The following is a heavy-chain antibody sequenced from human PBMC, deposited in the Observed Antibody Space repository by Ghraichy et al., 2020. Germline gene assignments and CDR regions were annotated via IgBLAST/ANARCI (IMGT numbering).Heavy chain of an antibody. CDR3: AKEGGRLGEGAFDV. V-gene: IGHV3-23*01. Sequence: GGSLRLSCAVSEFTFDGYPMTWVHQAPGKGLEWVSTLGADGRSTFYADSVKGRFTISRDKSKRTMYLQMNSLRADDTAVYYCAKEGGRLGEGAFDVWGQGTKVTVSS. CDR2: LGADGRST. D-gene: IGHD3-10*01. J-gene: IGHJ3*01. CDR1: EFTFDGYP.